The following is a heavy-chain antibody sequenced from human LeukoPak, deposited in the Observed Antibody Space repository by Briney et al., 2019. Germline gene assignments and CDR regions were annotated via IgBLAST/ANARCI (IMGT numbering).Heavy chain of an antibody. CDR1: GFTFNSYA. D-gene: IGHD1-1*01. CDR2: ISDSGTST. Sequence: GGPLRLSCAASGFTFNSYAMNWVRQAPGKGLEWVPGISDSGTSTYYADSVKGLFTISRDNSKNTLYLQMNSLRAEDTAVYYCGKDYWSYSGMDVWGQGTTVTVSS. CDR3: GKDYWSYSGMDV. V-gene: IGHV3-23*01. J-gene: IGHJ6*02.